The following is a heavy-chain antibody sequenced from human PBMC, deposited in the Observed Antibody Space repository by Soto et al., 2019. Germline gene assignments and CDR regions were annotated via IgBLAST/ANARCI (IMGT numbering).Heavy chain of an antibody. D-gene: IGHD3-10*01. CDR1: GFTFSRYS. CDR3: MREWYGDSI. CDR2: IGPNHGPI. V-gene: IGHV3-48*01. Sequence: PGGSLRLSCAASGFTFSRYSMNWVRQAPGKGLEWVSYIGPNHGPIYYADSVKGRFTISRDNVRNLMYLQMNSLRAEDTAVYYCMREWYGDSIWGQGTMVSVSS. J-gene: IGHJ3*02.